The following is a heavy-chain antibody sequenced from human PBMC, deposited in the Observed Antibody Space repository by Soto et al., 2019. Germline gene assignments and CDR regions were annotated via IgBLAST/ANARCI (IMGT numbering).Heavy chain of an antibody. CDR2: ISGSGYGT. CDR3: AKPPEGSGSYVPLL. D-gene: IGHD1-26*01. V-gene: IGHV3-23*01. Sequence: GGSLRLSCAASGFTVSSYAMSWVRQAPGKGLEWVSGISGSGYGTYYADSVKGRFTISSDNSKNTLYLQMNSLRAEDTALYYCAKPPEGSGSYVPLLWGQGTMVTVSS. J-gene: IGHJ3*01. CDR1: GFTVSSYA.